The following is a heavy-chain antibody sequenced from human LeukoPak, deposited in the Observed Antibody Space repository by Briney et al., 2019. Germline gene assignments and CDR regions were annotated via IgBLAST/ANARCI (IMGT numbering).Heavy chain of an antibody. Sequence: GGSLRLSCAASGFTFSSYAMNWVRQAPGKGLEWVSAISGSGGSTYYADSVKGRFTISRDNSKNTLYLQMNSLRAEDTAVYYCAKEGVGILFYYYYYMDVWGKGTTVTASS. J-gene: IGHJ6*03. CDR2: ISGSGGST. V-gene: IGHV3-23*01. CDR3: AKEGVGILFYYYYYMDV. CDR1: GFTFSSYA. D-gene: IGHD3-16*01.